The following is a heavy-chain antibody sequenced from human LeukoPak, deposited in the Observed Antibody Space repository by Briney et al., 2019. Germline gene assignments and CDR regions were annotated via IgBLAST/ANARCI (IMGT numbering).Heavy chain of an antibody. Sequence: SETLSLTCAVYGGSFSGYYWSWIRQPPGKGLEWIGEINHSGSTNYNPSLKCRVTISVDTSKNQFSLKLSSVTAADTAVYYCARGPDIVVVVAASNWFDPWGQGTLVTVSS. CDR2: INHSGST. CDR1: GGSFSGYY. V-gene: IGHV4-34*01. D-gene: IGHD2-15*01. J-gene: IGHJ5*02. CDR3: ARGPDIVVVVAASNWFDP.